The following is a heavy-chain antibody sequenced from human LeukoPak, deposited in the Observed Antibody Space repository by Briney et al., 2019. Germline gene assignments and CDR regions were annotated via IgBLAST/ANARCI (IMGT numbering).Heavy chain of an antibody. CDR2: ISASGGST. CDR1: GFTCSSAG. CDR3: AKGAPYFFDY. V-gene: IGHV3-23*01. Sequence: QLGGSLRLRCVASGFTCSSAGMSGVRQAPGEGLEWVSSISASGGSTYYADSVKGRFTISRDNAKNTLYLQMHSLRAEDTDLYYCAKGAPYFFDYRVQGTMVTVSS. J-gene: IGHJ4*02.